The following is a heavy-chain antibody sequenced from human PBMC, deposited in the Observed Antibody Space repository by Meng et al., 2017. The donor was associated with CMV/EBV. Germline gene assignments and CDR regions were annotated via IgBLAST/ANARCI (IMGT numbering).Heavy chain of an antibody. V-gene: IGHV3-48*03. CDR3: ARGEPGRYYYDSSGYSTKFDY. D-gene: IGHD3-22*01. CDR1: GFTFSSYE. CDR2: ISSSGSTI. Sequence: GGPLRLSCAASGFTFSSYEVNWVRQAPGKGLEWVSYISSSGSTIYYADSVKGRFTISRDNAKNSLYLQMNSLRAEDTAVYYCARGEPGRYYYDSSGYSTKFDYWGQGTLVTVSS. J-gene: IGHJ4*02.